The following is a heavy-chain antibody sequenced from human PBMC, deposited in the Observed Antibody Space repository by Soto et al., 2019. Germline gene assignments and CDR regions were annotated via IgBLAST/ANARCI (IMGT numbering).Heavy chain of an antibody. CDR1: GDYVTSHY. V-gene: IGHV4-59*08. CDR2: VYHSAKT. J-gene: IGHJ2*01. CDR3: ARPKGVAPAVWYFDL. D-gene: IGHD2-8*01. Sequence: QVQLQESGPGLVKPSETLSLTCTVSGDYVTSHYWGWIRQPPGKGLEWIGCVYHSAKTDSSPSLKRRVTISVAPAKNQISLSLTAVTAADTAIYYCARPKGVAPAVWYFDLWGRGTLVTVSS.